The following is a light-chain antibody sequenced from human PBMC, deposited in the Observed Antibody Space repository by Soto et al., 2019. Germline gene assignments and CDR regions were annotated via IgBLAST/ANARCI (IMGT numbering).Light chain of an antibody. J-gene: IGKJ2*01. Sequence: IGLTQSPGTLSLSPGERATLSCRASQSVSSSYLAWYQQKPGQAPRLLIYGASSRATGIPDRFSGSGSGTDFTLTISRLEPEDFAVYYCQQYCSSPPYTFGQGTKLDIK. V-gene: IGKV3-20*01. CDR1: QSVSSSY. CDR3: QQYCSSPPYT. CDR2: GAS.